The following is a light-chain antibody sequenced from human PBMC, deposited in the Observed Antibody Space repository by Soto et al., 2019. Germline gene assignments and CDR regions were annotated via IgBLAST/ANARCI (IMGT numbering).Light chain of an antibody. Sequence: EIVMTQFPATLSVSPGERATLSCRASQSVSVNLAWYQQKPGQAPRLVIHGASTRVTGITDRISGSGSGTEFTLTISSLQSEDFAVYYCQQYDNWPRTFGQGTKVDNK. CDR2: GAS. V-gene: IGKV3-15*01. CDR1: QSVSVN. CDR3: QQYDNWPRT. J-gene: IGKJ1*01.